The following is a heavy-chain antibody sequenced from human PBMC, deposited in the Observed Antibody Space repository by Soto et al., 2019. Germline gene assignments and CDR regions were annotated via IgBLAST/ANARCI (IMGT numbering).Heavy chain of an antibody. CDR1: GFSRSSYY. CDR2: ISGSGGST. J-gene: IGHJ6*02. CDR3: AKRLSSLRFGESLEDYGVDV. Sequence: LTRLCVALGFSRSSYYKSWVRQATGKGLEWVSAISGSGGSTYYADSVKGRFTISRDNSKNTLYLQTNSLRAEDTAVYYCAKRLSSLRFGESLEDYGVDVWGQGTTVTFSS. D-gene: IGHD3-10*01. V-gene: IGHV3-23*01.